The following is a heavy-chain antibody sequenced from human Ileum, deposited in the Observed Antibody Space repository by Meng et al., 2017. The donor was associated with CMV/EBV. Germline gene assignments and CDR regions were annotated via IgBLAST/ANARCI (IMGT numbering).Heavy chain of an antibody. CDR1: GGSFSGYY. Sequence: GGSFSGYYWSWIRQPPGKGLEWIGEINHSGSTNYNPSLKSRVTISVDTSKNQFSLKLSSVTAADTAVYYCARVKSIAIPYYYYGMDVWGQGTTVTVSS. J-gene: IGHJ6*02. CDR3: ARVKSIAIPYYYYGMDV. CDR2: INHSGST. D-gene: IGHD6-6*01. V-gene: IGHV4-34*01.